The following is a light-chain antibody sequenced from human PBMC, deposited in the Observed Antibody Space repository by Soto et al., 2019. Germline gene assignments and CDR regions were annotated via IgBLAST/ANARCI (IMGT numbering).Light chain of an antibody. CDR1: SGSIASNY. Sequence: NFMLTQPHSVSESPGKTVTISCTGSSGSIASNYVQWYQQRPGSAPTTVIYEDNQRPSGVPGRFSGSIDSSSNSASLTISGLKTEDEADYYCQSYDSSNYVFGTGTKVTVL. J-gene: IGLJ1*01. CDR3: QSYDSSNYV. CDR2: EDN. V-gene: IGLV6-57*02.